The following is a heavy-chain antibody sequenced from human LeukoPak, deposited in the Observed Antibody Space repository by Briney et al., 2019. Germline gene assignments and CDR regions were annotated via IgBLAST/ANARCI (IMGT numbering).Heavy chain of an antibody. Sequence: PSETLSLTCTVSGDSISSYYWSWIRQPPGKGLEWIGYIYYSGSTNYNPSLKSRVTISVDTSKNQFSLKLSSVTAADTAVYYCAREGNGIAAAGKGSSSHEKNWFDPWGQGTLVTVSS. CDR1: GDSISSYY. D-gene: IGHD6-13*01. CDR2: IYYSGST. V-gene: IGHV4-59*12. CDR3: AREGNGIAAAGKGSSSHEKNWFDP. J-gene: IGHJ5*02.